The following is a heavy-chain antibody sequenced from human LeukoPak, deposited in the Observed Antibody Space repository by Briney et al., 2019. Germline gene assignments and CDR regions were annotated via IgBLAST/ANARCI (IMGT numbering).Heavy chain of an antibody. J-gene: IGHJ4*02. V-gene: IGHV4-34*01. Sequence: SETLSLTCAVYGGTFSGYYWSWIRQPPGKGLEWIGEINHSGGSTNYNPSLKSRVTISVDTSKNQFSLKMNSMTAADTAVYYCARERAAGNPSHFDYWGQGSLVTVSS. CDR2: INHSGGST. CDR1: GGTFSGYY. CDR3: ARERAAGNPSHFDY. D-gene: IGHD6-13*01.